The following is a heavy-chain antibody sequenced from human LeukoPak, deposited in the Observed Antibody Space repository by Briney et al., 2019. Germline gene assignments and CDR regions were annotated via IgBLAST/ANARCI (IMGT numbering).Heavy chain of an antibody. CDR1: GFTLSSYW. CDR2: IKKDGSEK. J-gene: IGHJ6*02. Sequence: PGGSLRLSCAASGFTLSSYWMNWVRQAPGKGLEWVANIKKDGSEKYYVDSVKGRFTISRDNAKNSLYLQMNSLGAADTAVYYCARDQDGGMDVWGQGTTVTVSS. CDR3: ARDQDGGMDV. V-gene: IGHV3-7*05.